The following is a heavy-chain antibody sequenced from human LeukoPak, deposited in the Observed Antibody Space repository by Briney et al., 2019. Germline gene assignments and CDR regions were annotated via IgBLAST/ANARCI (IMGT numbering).Heavy chain of an antibody. CDR3: ASQGHHGKIVGTTLSYFYMDV. D-gene: IGHD1-26*01. CDR1: GGSFSGYY. CDR2: INHSGST. Sequence: PSETLSLTCAVYGGSFSGYYWSWVRQPPGKGLEWIGEINHSGSTNYNPSPKSRVTISVDTSKNQFSLKLSSVTAADTAFYYCASQGHHGKIVGTTLSYFYMDVWGKGTTVTVSS. J-gene: IGHJ6*03. V-gene: IGHV4-34*01.